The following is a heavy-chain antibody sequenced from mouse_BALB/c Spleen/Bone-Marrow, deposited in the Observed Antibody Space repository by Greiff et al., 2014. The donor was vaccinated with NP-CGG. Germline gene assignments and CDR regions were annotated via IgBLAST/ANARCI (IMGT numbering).Heavy chain of an antibody. CDR3: ARGDYDYAMDY. V-gene: IGHV2-9*02. CDR1: GFSLPRFG. D-gene: IGHD2-4*01. Sequence: VQLKESGPGLVAPSQSLSITCTVSGFSLPRFGVHWVRQPPGKGLEWLGIIWAGGTTNYNSALMSRLSISKDNSKSQVFLKMNSLQTDDTAMYYCARGDYDYAMDYWGQGTSVTVSS. J-gene: IGHJ4*01. CDR2: IWAGGTT.